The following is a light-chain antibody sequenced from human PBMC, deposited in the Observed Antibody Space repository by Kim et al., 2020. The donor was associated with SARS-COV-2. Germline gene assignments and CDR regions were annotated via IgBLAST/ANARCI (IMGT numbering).Light chain of an antibody. CDR3: NSRDSSGNHWV. CDR2: GKN. J-gene: IGLJ3*02. V-gene: IGLV3-19*01. Sequence: AVGQTVRITCQGHSLRSYYASWYQQKPGQAPVLVIYGKNNRPSGIPDRFSGSSSGNTASLTITGAQAEDEADYYCNSRDSSGNHWVFGGGTQLTVL. CDR1: SLRSYY.